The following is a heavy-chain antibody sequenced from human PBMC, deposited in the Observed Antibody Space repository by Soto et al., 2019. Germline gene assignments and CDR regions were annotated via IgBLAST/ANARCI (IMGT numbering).Heavy chain of an antibody. CDR3: ARDGRRELFYYYYGMDV. CDR2: ISAYNGNT. D-gene: IGHD1-26*01. V-gene: IGHV1-18*01. Sequence: ASVKVSCKASGYTFTSYGISWVRQAPGQGLEWMGWISAYNGNTNYAQKLQGRVTMTTDTSTSTAYMELRSLRSDDTAVYYCARDGRRELFYYYYGMDVWGQGTTVTVSS. J-gene: IGHJ6*02. CDR1: GYTFTSYG.